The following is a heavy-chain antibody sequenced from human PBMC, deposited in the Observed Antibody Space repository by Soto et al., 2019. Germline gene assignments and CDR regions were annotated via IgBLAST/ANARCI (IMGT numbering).Heavy chain of an antibody. V-gene: IGHV1-69*02. J-gene: IGHJ6*02. CDR3: ASDPPPNSIRLGELSSLPLYYYGMDV. Sequence: QVQLVQSGAEVKKPGSSVKVSCKASGGTFSSYTISWVRQAPGQGLEWMGRIIPILGIANYAQKFQGRVTITADQSTSTAYMELSSLRSEDTAVYYCASDPPPNSIRLGELSSLPLYYYGMDVWGQGTTVTVSS. D-gene: IGHD3-16*02. CDR2: IIPILGIA. CDR1: GGTFSSYT.